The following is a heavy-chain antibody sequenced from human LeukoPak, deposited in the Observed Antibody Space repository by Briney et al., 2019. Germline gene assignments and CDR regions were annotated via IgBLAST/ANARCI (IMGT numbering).Heavy chain of an antibody. CDR2: IYYSGST. CDR1: GGSISSYY. D-gene: IGHD6-13*01. V-gene: IGHV4-59*08. Sequence: SETLSLTCTVSGGSISSYYWSWIRQPPGKGLEWIGYIYYSGSTNYNPSLKSRVTISVDTSKNQFSLKLSSVTAADTAVYYCARGVSSSWYGVDYWGQGTLVTVSS. J-gene: IGHJ4*02. CDR3: ARGVSSSWYGVDY.